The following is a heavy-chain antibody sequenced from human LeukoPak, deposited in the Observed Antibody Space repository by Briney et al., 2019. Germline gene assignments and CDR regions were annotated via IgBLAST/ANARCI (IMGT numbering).Heavy chain of an antibody. V-gene: IGHV3-74*01. J-gene: IGHJ4*02. CDR3: ATKQWLAPPPDS. CDR1: GLTFSKYW. Sequence: AGGSLRLSCAASGLTFSKYWMLWVRQAPGKGLESVSRINTDGTVTTYADSVKGRFTVSGDNADNTMFLQMNSVRDEDTAVYYCATKQWLAPPPDSWGQGTPVTVSS. D-gene: IGHD6-19*01. CDR2: INTDGTVT.